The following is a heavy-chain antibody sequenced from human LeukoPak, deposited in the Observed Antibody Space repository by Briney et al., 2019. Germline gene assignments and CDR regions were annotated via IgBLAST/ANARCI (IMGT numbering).Heavy chain of an antibody. D-gene: IGHD1-14*01. V-gene: IGHV1-69*01. J-gene: IGHJ2*01. CDR1: GGTFSSYA. CDR3: ARAGTGTLRGYFDL. CDR2: IIPIFGTA. Sequence: PVKVSCKASGGTFSSYAISWVRQAPGQGLEWMGGIIPIFGTANYAQKFQGRVTITADESTSTAYMELSSLRSEDTAVYYCARAGTGTLRGYFDLWGRGTLVTVSS.